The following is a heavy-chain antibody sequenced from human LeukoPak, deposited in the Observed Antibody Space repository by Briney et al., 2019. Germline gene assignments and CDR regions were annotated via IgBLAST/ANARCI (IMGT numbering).Heavy chain of an antibody. V-gene: IGHV1-46*01. Sequence: GASVKVSCKASGYTFTSYYIHWVRQAPGQGLEWMGIINPSGGSTDYAQKFQGRVTVTRDTSTSTVYMELSSLRSEDTAIYYCASKGTVIVFGPPLYYYYYGMDVWGQGTTVTVSS. J-gene: IGHJ6*02. CDR3: ASKGTVIVFGPPLYYYYYGMDV. D-gene: IGHD3/OR15-3a*01. CDR2: INPSGGST. CDR1: GYTFTSYY.